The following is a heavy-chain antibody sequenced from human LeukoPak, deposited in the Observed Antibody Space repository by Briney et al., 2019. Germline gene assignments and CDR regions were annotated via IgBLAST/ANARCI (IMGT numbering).Heavy chain of an antibody. CDR1: GFTFSGHW. CDR3: VAWGNSGNS. V-gene: IGHV3-7*01. J-gene: IGHJ3*01. CDR2: MNGDGSQI. D-gene: IGHD1-26*01. Sequence: PGGSLRLSCAASGFTFSGHWMSWVRQAPAKGLEWVAHMNGDGSQIYYMDFVKGRFTISRDNAKSSLYLQMNGLRAEDTAVYYCVAWGNSGNSWGQGTMVIVSS.